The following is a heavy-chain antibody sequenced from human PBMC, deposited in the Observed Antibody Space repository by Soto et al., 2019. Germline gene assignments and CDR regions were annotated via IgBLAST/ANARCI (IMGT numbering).Heavy chain of an antibody. CDR3: AREFDYGDYLGAGGFDY. D-gene: IGHD4-17*01. Sequence: QVQLQQWGAGLLKPSETLSLTCAVYGGSFSGYYWSWIRQPPGKGLEWIGEINHSGSTNYNPSLMRRVTISVDTFKHQLSLKLSAVTAADTAVYYCAREFDYGDYLGAGGFDYWVQGTQVTVSP. CDR1: GGSFSGYY. J-gene: IGHJ4*02. V-gene: IGHV4-34*01. CDR2: INHSGST.